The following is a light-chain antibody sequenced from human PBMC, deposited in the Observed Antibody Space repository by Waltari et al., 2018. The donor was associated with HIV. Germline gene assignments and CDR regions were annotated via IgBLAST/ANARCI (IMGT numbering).Light chain of an antibody. CDR1: RTVLYNRNY. Sequence: DIVMTQSPDSLAVSLGARATVTCTSSRTVLYNRNYLAWYQQKPGQAPKVLIYWASTRAFGVPDRFSGSGSGTDFSLTISRVQADDVAIYYCQQYYTLRSTFGGGTRV. J-gene: IGKJ4*01. V-gene: IGKV4-1*01. CDR3: QQYYTLRST. CDR2: WAS.